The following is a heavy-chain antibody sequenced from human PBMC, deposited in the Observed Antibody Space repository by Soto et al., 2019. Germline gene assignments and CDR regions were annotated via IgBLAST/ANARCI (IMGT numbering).Heavy chain of an antibody. V-gene: IGHV4-34*01. CDR3: ARARRGYCSGGSCYSRLFIGTYYFDY. CDR2: INHSGST. CDR1: GGSFSGYY. J-gene: IGHJ4*02. Sequence: QVQLQQWGAGLLKPSETLSLTCAVYGGSFSGYYWSWIRQPPGKGLEWIGEINHSGSTNYNPSLKSRVTISVDRSKNEFSLKLSSVTAADTAVYYCARARRGYCSGGSCYSRLFIGTYYFDYWGQGTLVTVSS. D-gene: IGHD2-15*01.